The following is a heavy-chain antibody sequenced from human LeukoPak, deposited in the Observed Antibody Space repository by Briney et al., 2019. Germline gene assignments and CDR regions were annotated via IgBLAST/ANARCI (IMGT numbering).Heavy chain of an antibody. CDR3: AKAPRGLITMVRGVLTDWFDP. D-gene: IGHD3-10*01. V-gene: IGHV3-9*01. Sequence: GSSLTLSCAASGFTFEDYAMHGVRPAPGKGLEGVSGISWNSGSIGYADSVKGRFTISRDNAKNSLYLQMNSLRAEDTALYYCAKAPRGLITMVRGVLTDWFDPWGEGTLVTVSS. J-gene: IGHJ5*02. CDR1: GFTFEDYA. CDR2: ISWNSGSI.